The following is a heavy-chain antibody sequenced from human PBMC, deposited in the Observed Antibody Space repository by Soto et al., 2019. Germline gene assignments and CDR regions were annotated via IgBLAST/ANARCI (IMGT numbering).Heavy chain of an antibody. CDR2: INPNSGGT. J-gene: IGHJ6*03. V-gene: IGHV1-2*02. Sequence: ASVKVSCKASGYTFTGYYMHWVRQAPGQGLEWMGWINPNSGGTNYAQKFQGRVTMTRDTSISTAYMELRSLRSDDTAVYYCARVFEWDLGYYMDVWGKGTTVTVSS. CDR1: GYTFTGYY. D-gene: IGHD3-3*01. CDR3: ARVFEWDLGYYMDV.